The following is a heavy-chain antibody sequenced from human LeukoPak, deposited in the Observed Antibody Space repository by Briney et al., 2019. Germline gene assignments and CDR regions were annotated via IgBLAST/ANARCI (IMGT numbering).Heavy chain of an antibody. CDR2: IYYSGST. D-gene: IGHD1-14*01. J-gene: IGHJ4*02. V-gene: IGHV4-59*01. Sequence: SETLSLTCTASGGSISSYYWSWIRQPPGKGLEWIGYIYYSGSTNYNPSLKSRVTISVDTSKNQFSLKLSSVTAADTAVYYCARTAAEVDYWGQGTLVTVSS. CDR3: ARTAAEVDY. CDR1: GGSISSYY.